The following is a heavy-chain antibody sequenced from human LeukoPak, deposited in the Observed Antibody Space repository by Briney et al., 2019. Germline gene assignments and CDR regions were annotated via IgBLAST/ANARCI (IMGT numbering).Heavy chain of an antibody. CDR2: IYYSGNT. CDR3: ARYRNEALFAFDI. Sequence: PSETLSLTCTVSGDSISNYYWSWIRQPPGKWLEWIGYIYYSGNTDYNPSLKSRVTISVDTSKNQFSLRLNSVTAADTAVYYCARYRNEALFAFDIWGQGTMVTVSS. V-gene: IGHV4-59*01. D-gene: IGHD1-14*01. CDR1: GDSISNYY. J-gene: IGHJ3*02.